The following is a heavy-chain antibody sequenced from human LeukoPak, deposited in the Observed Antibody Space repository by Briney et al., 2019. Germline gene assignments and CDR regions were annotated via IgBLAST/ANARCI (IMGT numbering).Heavy chain of an antibody. D-gene: IGHD6-19*01. CDR2: TYYRSKWYN. CDR3: ARDPGYSSGWYHWFDP. CDR1: GDSVSSNSAA. V-gene: IGHV6-1*01. Sequence: SQTLSLTCAISGDSVSSNSAAWNWIRQSPSRGLEWLGRTYYRSKWYNDYAVSVKSRITINPDTSKNQFSLRLNSVTPEDTAVYYCARDPGYSSGWYHWFDPWGQGTLVTVSS. J-gene: IGHJ5*02.